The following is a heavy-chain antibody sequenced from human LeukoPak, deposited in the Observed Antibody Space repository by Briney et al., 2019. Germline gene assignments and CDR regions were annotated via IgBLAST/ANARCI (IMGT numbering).Heavy chain of an antibody. V-gene: IGHV3-23*01. CDR2: IVKNSGSA. D-gene: IGHD6-19*01. CDR3: ARSIAVADPRGFDP. CDR1: GFTFSDYA. Sequence: GGSLRLSCEASGFTFSDYAMSWVRQAPGKGLEWVSSIVKNSGSAYYADSVKGRFTISRDNSKNTLYLQMNSLRAEDTAVYYCARSIAVADPRGFDPWGQGTLVTVSS. J-gene: IGHJ5*02.